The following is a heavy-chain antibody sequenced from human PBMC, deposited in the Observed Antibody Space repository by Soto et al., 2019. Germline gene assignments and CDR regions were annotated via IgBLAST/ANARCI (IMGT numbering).Heavy chain of an antibody. J-gene: IGHJ6*02. Sequence: QVQLVESGGGVVQPGRSLRLSCAASGFTFSSYGMHWVRQAPGKGLEWVALILYDGGNKYYADSVKGGFTISRDNSKNTLYLQMNSLRAEDTAVYYCARDNGYSHGHGMDVWGQGTTVTVSS. V-gene: IGHV3-30*19. D-gene: IGHD5-18*01. CDR2: ILYDGGNK. CDR1: GFTFSSYG. CDR3: ARDNGYSHGHGMDV.